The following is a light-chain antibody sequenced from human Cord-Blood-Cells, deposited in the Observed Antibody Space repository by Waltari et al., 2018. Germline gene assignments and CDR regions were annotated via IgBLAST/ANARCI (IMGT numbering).Light chain of an antibody. CDR3: CSYAGSSTWV. J-gene: IGLJ3*02. V-gene: IGLV2-23*01. CDR1: SSDVGSYNL. CDR2: EGS. Sequence: QSALPQPASVSGSPGQSITISCPGTSSDVGSYNLVSWYQQHPGKAPKLMIYEGSKRPSGVSNRFSGSKSGNTASLTISGLQAEDEADYYCCSYAGSSTWVIGGGTKLTVL.